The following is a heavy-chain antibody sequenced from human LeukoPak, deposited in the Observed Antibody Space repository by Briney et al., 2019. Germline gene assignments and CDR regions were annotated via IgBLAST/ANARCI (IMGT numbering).Heavy chain of an antibody. D-gene: IGHD6-19*01. CDR2: ISAYNGNT. Sequence: GASVKVSCKASGYTFTSYGISWVRQAPGQGLEWMGWISAYNGNTNYAQKLQGRVTMTRNTSISTAYMELSSLRSEDTAVYYCARGVTGYSSRDYYYMDVWGKGTTVTIFS. CDR1: GYTFTSYG. V-gene: IGHV1-18*01. CDR3: ARGVTGYSSRDYYYMDV. J-gene: IGHJ6*03.